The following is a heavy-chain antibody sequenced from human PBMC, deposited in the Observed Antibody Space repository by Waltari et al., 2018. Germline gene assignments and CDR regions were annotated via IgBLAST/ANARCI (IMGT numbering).Heavy chain of an antibody. V-gene: IGHV3-30*03. CDR3: ARDGTTRGMDV. J-gene: IGHJ6*02. CDR2: IAYDGSNK. CDR1: GFTFSSYG. Sequence: QVQLVESGGGVVQPGRSLRLSCAASGFTFSSYGMHWVRQAPGKGLEWVAVIAYDGSNKYNADSVKGRFTISRDNAKNSLYLQMNSLRAEDTAVYYCARDGTTRGMDVWGQGTTVTVSS. D-gene: IGHD1-7*01.